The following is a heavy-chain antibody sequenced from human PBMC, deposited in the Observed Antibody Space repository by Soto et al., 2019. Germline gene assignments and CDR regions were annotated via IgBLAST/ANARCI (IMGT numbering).Heavy chain of an antibody. D-gene: IGHD2-15*01. CDR3: AGFSLPRILGFAY. J-gene: IGHJ4*02. CDR2: IYYSGST. Sequence: PSETLSLTCTVSGGSISSSSYYWGWIRQPPGKGLEWIGSIYYSGSTYYNPSLKSRVTISVDTSKNQFSLKLSSVTAADTAVYYCAGFSLPRILGFAYWGQGTLVTVSS. CDR1: GGSISSSSYY. V-gene: IGHV4-39*01.